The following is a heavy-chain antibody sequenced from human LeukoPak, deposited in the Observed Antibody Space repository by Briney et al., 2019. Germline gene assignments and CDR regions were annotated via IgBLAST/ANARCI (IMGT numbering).Heavy chain of an antibody. CDR1: GGTFSSYA. CDR2: SIPIFGTA. Sequence: ASVKVSCKASGGTFSSYANSWVRQPHGQGLEWMGGSIPIFGTANYAQKFQSRVTITTDESTSTAYMELSSLRSEDTAVYYCARGGGGSQVSFNWFDPWGQGTLVTVSS. D-gene: IGHD1-26*01. CDR3: ARGGGGSQVSFNWFDP. V-gene: IGHV1-69*05. J-gene: IGHJ5*02.